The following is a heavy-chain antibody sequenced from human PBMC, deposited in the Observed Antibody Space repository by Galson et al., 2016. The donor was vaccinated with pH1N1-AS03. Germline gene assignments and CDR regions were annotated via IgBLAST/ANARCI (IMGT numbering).Heavy chain of an antibody. CDR3: ARFRSSWTFYYGLDV. CDR2: IYYSGGT. J-gene: IGHJ6*02. Sequence: SETLSLTCTVSGGSISSYYWTWIRQPPGKGLERIGHIYYSGGTNYNPSLKSRVTIPVDTSKNQFSLKLSSVTAADTAVYYCARFRSSWTFYYGLDVWGQGTTVTVSS. CDR1: GGSISSYY. D-gene: IGHD6-13*01. V-gene: IGHV4-59*01.